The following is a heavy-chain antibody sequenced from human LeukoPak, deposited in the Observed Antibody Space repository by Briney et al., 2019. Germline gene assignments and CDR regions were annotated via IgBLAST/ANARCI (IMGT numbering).Heavy chain of an antibody. CDR3: ARGRVSSSTWYSTYYYYFYMDV. J-gene: IGHJ6*03. CDR1: GGSFSSGSYY. Sequence: SETLSLTCTVSGGSFSSGSYYWSWIRQPAGKGLEWIGRIYTSGSTNYNPALKSRVTISIDTSKNQLSLRLRSVTAADTAVYFCARGRVSSSTWYSTYYYYFYMDVWGKGTTVTVSS. D-gene: IGHD4-11*01. CDR2: IYTSGST. V-gene: IGHV4-61*02.